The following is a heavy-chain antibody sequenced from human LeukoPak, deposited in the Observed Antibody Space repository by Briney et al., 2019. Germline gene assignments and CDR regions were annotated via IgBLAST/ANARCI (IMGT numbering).Heavy chain of an antibody. V-gene: IGHV5-51*01. CDR2: IYPGDSDT. J-gene: IGHJ5*02. CDR3: AKTTSSSGFGWFDP. CDR1: GYSFTSYW. D-gene: IGHD6-6*01. Sequence: GESLKISCKGSGYSFTSYWIGWVRQMPGKGLECMGIIYPGDSDTRYSPSFQGQVTISADKSISTAYLQWSSLKASDSAMYYCAKTTSSSGFGWFDPWGQGTLVTVSS.